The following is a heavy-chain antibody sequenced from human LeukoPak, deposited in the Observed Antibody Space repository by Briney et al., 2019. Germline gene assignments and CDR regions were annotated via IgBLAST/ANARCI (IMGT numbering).Heavy chain of an antibody. CDR1: GFTFSNYA. CDR3: AKSRHDSYYYLDY. Sequence: GGSLRVSCAASGFTFSNYAMSWVRQAPGKGLEWVSAIVGGGGSTYYGDSVKGRFTISRDNSKNTLYLEMNSLRAEDTAVYYCAKSRHDSYYYLDYWGQGTLVTVST. J-gene: IGHJ4*02. D-gene: IGHD3-16*01. CDR2: IVGGGGST. V-gene: IGHV3-23*01.